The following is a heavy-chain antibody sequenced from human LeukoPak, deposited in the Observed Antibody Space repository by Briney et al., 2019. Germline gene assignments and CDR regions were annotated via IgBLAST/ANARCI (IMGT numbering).Heavy chain of an antibody. J-gene: IGHJ4*02. CDR3: ARSLRGAYPDY. D-gene: IGHD3-10*01. Sequence: GGSLRLSCAASGFTLSNYWMYWVRQAPGKGLVWVSRINNDGTTTNYADSVKGRFTISRDNAKNTLYLQMNSLRAEDTAVYYCARSLRGAYPDYWGQGTLVTVSS. CDR2: INNDGTTT. V-gene: IGHV3-74*01. CDR1: GFTLSNYW.